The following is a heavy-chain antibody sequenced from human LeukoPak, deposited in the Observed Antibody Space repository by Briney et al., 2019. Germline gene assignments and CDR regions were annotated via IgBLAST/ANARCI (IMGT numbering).Heavy chain of an antibody. J-gene: IGHJ4*02. Sequence: PSETLSLTCTVSGGSISSYCWSWVRQPPGKGLEWIGYIYPSGSTDYNPSLRSRVTMSVDTSKRQLSMDLRYLTAADTATYYCATSYDSKTAPYDVWGQGILVTVSS. V-gene: IGHV4-4*09. CDR2: IYPSGST. CDR1: GGSISSYC. D-gene: IGHD3-3*01. CDR3: ATSYDSKTAPYDV.